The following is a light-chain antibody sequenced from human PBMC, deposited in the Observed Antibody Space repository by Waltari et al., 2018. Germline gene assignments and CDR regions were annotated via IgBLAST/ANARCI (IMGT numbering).Light chain of an antibody. V-gene: IGLV2-8*01. Sequence: QSALTQPPSASGSPGQPVTIPCTATSGDVGSYVSWYQQHPGRAPKVLIFEVTKRPSGVPHRFSGSGSGNTASLTVSGLQAEDEADYYCSTYAGNDKLVFGGGTKVTVL. CDR1: SGDVGSY. CDR3: STYAGNDKLV. CDR2: EVT. J-gene: IGLJ3*02.